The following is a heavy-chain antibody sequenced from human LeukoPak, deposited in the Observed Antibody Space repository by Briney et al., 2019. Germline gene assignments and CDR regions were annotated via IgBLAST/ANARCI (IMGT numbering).Heavy chain of an antibody. V-gene: IGHV1-69*13. J-gene: IGHJ5*02. CDR3: ARVGGRLGYCSGGSCPNWFDP. CDR2: IIPIFGTA. D-gene: IGHD2-15*01. CDR1: GYTFTGYY. Sequence: SVKVSCKASGYTFTGYYMHWVRQAPGQGLEWMGGIIPIFGTANYAQKFQGRVTITADESTSTAYMELSSLRSEDTAVYYCARVGGRLGYCSGGSCPNWFDPWGQGTLVTVSS.